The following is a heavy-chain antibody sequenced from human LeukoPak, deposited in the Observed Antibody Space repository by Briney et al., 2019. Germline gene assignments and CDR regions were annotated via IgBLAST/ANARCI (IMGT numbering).Heavy chain of an antibody. CDR3: ARLKFLPVPDYYYYYGMDV. D-gene: IGHD2-21*01. V-gene: IGHV4-31*03. CDR2: TYNSGST. CDR1: GGSISSGGHY. Sequence: TLSLTCTVSGGSISSGGHYWSWIRQHPGKGLEWIGYTYNSGSTYYNPSLKSRVTISVDTSKNQFSLKLSSVTAADTAVYYCARLKFLPVPDYYYYYGMDVWGQGTTVTVSS. J-gene: IGHJ6*02.